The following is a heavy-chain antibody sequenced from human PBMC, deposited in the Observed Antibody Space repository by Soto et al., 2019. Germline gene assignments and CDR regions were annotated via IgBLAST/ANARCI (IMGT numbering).Heavy chain of an antibody. D-gene: IGHD4-17*01. J-gene: IGHJ4*02. CDR1: GFTFSSYA. Sequence: QVQLVESGGGVVQPGRSLRLSCAASGFTFSSYAMHWVRQAPGKGLEWVAVISYDGSNKYYADSVKGRFTISRDNSKNTLYLQMNSLRAEDTAVYYCARDPKGTVTTSYFDYWGQGTLVTVSS. CDR3: ARDPKGTVTTSYFDY. V-gene: IGHV3-30-3*01. CDR2: ISYDGSNK.